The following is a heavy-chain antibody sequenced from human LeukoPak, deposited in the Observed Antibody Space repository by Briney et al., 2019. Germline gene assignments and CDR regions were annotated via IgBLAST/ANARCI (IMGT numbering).Heavy chain of an antibody. V-gene: IGHV1-8*02. CDR2: MNPNSGNT. CDR1: GYTFTSYG. CDR3: ARCITMVRGVIITSRYNWFDP. D-gene: IGHD3-10*01. J-gene: IGHJ5*02. Sequence: GASVKVSCKASGYTFTSYGISWVRQATGQGLEWMGWMNPNSGNTGYAQKFQGRVTMTRNTSISTAYMELSSLRSEDTAVYYCARCITMVRGVIITSRYNWFDPWGQGTLVTVSS.